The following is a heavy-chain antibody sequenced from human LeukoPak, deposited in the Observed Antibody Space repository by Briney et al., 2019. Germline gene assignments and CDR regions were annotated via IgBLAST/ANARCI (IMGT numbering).Heavy chain of an antibody. CDR1: GFTFSSYA. V-gene: IGHV3-23*01. J-gene: IGHJ4*02. D-gene: IGHD3-3*01. CDR3: AKDLRITYYDFWSGGFDY. Sequence: GGSLRLSRAASGFTFSSYAMSWVRQAPGKGLEWVSAISGSGGSTYYADSVKGRFTISRDNSKNTLYLQMNSLRAEDTAVYYCAKDLRITYYDFWSGGFDYWGQGTLVTVSS. CDR2: ISGSGGST.